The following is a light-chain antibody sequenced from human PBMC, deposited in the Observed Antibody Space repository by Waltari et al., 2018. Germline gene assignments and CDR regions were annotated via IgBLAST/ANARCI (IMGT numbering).Light chain of an antibody. J-gene: IGKJ4*01. Sequence: DIQMTQSPSSVSASVGHRVTITCRASQPISTWLAWYQQKPGTAPKLLIYAASNLQSGVPSRFSGSGSGTYFTLTIRSLQPEDFATYYCHQANSFPVTFGGGTKVEIK. CDR2: AAS. CDR3: HQANSFPVT. CDR1: QPISTW. V-gene: IGKV1-12*01.